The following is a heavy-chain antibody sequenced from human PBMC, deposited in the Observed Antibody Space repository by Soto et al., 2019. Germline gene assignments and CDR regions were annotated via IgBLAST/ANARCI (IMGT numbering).Heavy chain of an antibody. Sequence: EVQLVESGGGLVQPGGALKLSCAASGFTVSGAAMHWGRQATGKGLEWVGRIRRKANSYAPAYAASVEGRVTISRGDAKNTAYLQMSLLKTEDTAVYYCTRREVWFGELSDYYGMDVWGQGTTVTVSS. CDR1: GFTVSGAA. CDR3: TRREVWFGELSDYYGMDV. J-gene: IGHJ6*02. CDR2: IRRKANSYAP. V-gene: IGHV3-73*02. D-gene: IGHD3-10*01.